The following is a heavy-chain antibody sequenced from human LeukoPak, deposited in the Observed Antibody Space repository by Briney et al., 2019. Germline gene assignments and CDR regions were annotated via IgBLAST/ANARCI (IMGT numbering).Heavy chain of an antibody. CDR3: ATRVGYYFDC. CDR2: IRYDGSNK. CDR1: GFTFSSYG. D-gene: IGHD2-2*01. Sequence: PGGSLRLSCAASGFTFSSYGMHWVRQAPGKGLEWVAFIRYDGSNKYYADSVKGRFTISRDNSKNTLYLQMNSLRAEDTAVYYCATRVGYYFDCWGQGTLVTVSS. J-gene: IGHJ4*02. V-gene: IGHV3-30*02.